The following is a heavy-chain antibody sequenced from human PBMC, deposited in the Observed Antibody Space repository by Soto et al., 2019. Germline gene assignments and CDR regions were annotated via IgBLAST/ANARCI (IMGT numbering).Heavy chain of an antibody. CDR1: GYTFSSIG. CDR2: ISPHKDDT. Sequence: QVQLVQSGAEVKKPGASVTVSCKTSGYTFSSIGISWVRQAPGQGLEWMGWISPHKDDTYYAQRLQGRVTMTTDTSTSTAYMELGSLRSDDTAVYFCVRDLDGSGSYYTNYWGKGTLVIVSS. D-gene: IGHD3-10*01. J-gene: IGHJ4*02. CDR3: VRDLDGSGSYYTNY. V-gene: IGHV1-18*01.